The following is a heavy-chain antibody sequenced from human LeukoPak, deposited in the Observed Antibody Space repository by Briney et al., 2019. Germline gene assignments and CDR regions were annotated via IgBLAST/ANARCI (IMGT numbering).Heavy chain of an antibody. D-gene: IGHD4-23*01. CDR1: GFTFTSSA. CDR2: IVVGSGNT. CDR3: AAFSYVVGGKIPYYFDY. V-gene: IGHV1-58*02. J-gene: IGHJ4*02. Sequence: SVKDSCKASGFTFTSSAMQWVRQARGQRLEWIGWIVVGSGNTNYAQKFQERVTITRDMSTSTAYMELSSLRSEDTAVYYCAAFSYVVGGKIPYYFDYWGQGTLVTVSS.